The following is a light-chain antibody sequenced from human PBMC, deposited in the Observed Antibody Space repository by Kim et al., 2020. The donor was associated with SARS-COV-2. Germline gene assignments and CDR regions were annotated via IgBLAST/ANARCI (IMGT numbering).Light chain of an antibody. CDR1: SSDVGSYNY. CDR3: SSYTSSSTLVV. V-gene: IGLV2-14*03. J-gene: IGLJ2*01. CDR2: DVS. Sequence: QSALTQPASVSGSPGQSITISCTGTSSDVGSYNYVSWYQQHPGKAPKLMIYDVSNRPSGVSNRFSGSKSGNTASLTISGLQADDEAAYYCSSYTSSSTLVVFGGGTQLTVL.